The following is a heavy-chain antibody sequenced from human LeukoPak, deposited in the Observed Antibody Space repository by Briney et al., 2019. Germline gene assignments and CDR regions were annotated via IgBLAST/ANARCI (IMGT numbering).Heavy chain of an antibody. D-gene: IGHD3-3*01. CDR1: GFSFSSYW. CDR2: ITPSGNNK. CDR3: ARDPSTWNGYSDY. Sequence: GGSLRLSCAASGFSFSSYWMSWVRQAPGKGLEWISYITPSGNNKYYSDSVKGRFTISRDNAKNSVYLQMDSLRAEDTAVYYCARDPSTWNGYSDYWGQGTLVTVSS. V-gene: IGHV3-48*01. J-gene: IGHJ4*02.